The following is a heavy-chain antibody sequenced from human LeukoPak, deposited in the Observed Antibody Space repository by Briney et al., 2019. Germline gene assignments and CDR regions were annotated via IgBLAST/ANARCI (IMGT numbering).Heavy chain of an antibody. J-gene: IGHJ4*02. CDR3: ATSARTYIGSSLDY. V-gene: IGHV3-48*04. Sequence: GGSLRLSCAASGFTFSSNSMNWVRQAPGKGLEWVSYISTSSGTIYYADSVKGRFTISRDNAKNTLYLQMNSLRAEDTALYYCATSARTYIGSSLDYWGQGTLVTVSS. CDR1: GFTFSSNS. CDR2: ISTSSGTI. D-gene: IGHD2-15*01.